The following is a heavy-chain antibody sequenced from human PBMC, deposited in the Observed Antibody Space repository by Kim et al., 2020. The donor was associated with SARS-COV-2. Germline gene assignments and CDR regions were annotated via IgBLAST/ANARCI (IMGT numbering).Heavy chain of an antibody. D-gene: IGHD1-20*01. CDR3: ARAITGTHDAFDI. J-gene: IGHJ3*02. V-gene: IGHV6-1*01. Sequence: AVSGEGRITISPVTSKNQFSLQLNSVNPEDTAVYYCARAITGTHDAFDIWGQGTMVTVS.